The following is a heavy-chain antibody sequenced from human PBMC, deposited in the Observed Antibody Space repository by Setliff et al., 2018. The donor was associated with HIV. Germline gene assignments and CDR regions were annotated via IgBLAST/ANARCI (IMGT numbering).Heavy chain of an antibody. CDR3: ASRIYYYDESRVLREEGFAP. D-gene: IGHD3-22*01. Sequence: NPSETLSLTCSVSGGSIDNNKYYWTWIRQPPGKGLEWTGSIYHTGRTYYNRSLESRLTISIDTSKNQFSLKLTSVTAADTAMYYCASRIYYYDESRVLREEGFAPWGQGTLVTVSS. CDR1: GGSIDNNKYY. V-gene: IGHV4-39*01. CDR2: IYHTGRT. J-gene: IGHJ5*02.